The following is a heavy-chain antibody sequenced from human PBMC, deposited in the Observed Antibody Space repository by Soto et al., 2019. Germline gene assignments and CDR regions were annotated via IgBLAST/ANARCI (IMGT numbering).Heavy chain of an antibody. CDR3: ARLRDLDFWA. J-gene: IGHJ4*02. CDR2: INPDDSDT. CDR1: GYRFTDYW. V-gene: IGHV5-51*03. Sequence: EVQLVQSGAEVKKPGESLKISCKGSGYRFTDYWIGWVRQMPGKGLEWMGIINPDDSDTRYSPSFQGQVTISANKSISTTYLQWSSLKASDTAMYYCARLRDLDFWAWGQGTLVTVSS. D-gene: IGHD3-10*01.